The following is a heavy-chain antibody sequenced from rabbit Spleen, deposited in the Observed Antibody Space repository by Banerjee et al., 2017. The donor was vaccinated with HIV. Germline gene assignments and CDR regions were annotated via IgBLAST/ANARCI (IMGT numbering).Heavy chain of an antibody. J-gene: IGHJ4*01. CDR1: GFSFSSNYY. CDR3: ARGAANAGDAYVL. V-gene: IGHV1S45*01. CDR2: IYTGSGGST. D-gene: IGHD6-1*01. Sequence: QEQLVESGGDLVKPEGSLTLTCTAPGFSFSSNYYMCWVRQAPGKGLEWIACIYTGSGGSTYYANWAKGRFTISRTSSTTVTLQMTSLTAADTATYFCARGAANAGDAYVLWGPGTLVTVS.